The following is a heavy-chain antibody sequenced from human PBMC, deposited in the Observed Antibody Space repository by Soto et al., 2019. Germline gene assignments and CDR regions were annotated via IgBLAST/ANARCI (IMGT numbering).Heavy chain of an antibody. J-gene: IGHJ4*02. D-gene: IGHD3-22*01. CDR3: AREAYYYDSSALYYFDY. V-gene: IGHV4-61*01. CDR2: IYCSGST. Sequence: SETLSLTCTVSGGSVSSGSYYWSWIRQPPGKGLEWIGYIYCSGSTNYNPSLKSRVTISVDTSKNQFSLKLSSVTAADTAVYYCAREAYYYDSSALYYFDYWGQGTLVTVSS. CDR1: GGSVSSGSYY.